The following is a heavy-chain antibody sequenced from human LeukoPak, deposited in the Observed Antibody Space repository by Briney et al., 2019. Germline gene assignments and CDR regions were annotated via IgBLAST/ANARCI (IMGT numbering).Heavy chain of an antibody. J-gene: IGHJ2*01. CDR2: FDPANGGK. CDR1: GNTLTEAS. V-gene: IGHV1-24*01. CDR3: VAEGCSGGICYPYFDL. D-gene: IGHD2-15*01. Sequence: ASVKVSCKVSGNTLTEASMHWVRQAPGKGLQWIGGFDPANGGKIYAQQFQGRVTMTEDTSTDTAYMELNSLRSEDTAVYYCVAEGCSGGICYPYFDLWGRGTLVIVSS.